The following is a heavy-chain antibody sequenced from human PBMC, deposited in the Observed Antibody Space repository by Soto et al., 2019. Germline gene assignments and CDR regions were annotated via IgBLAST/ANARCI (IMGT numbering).Heavy chain of an antibody. V-gene: IGHV3-23*01. Sequence: GSLRLSCAASGFTFSSYAMSWVRQAPGKGLEWVSAISGSGGSTYYADSVKGRFTISRDNSKNTLYLQMNSLRAEDTAVYYCAKDRALATVTRRVYYYYGMDVWGQGTTVTVSS. CDR3: AKDRALATVTRRVYYYYGMDV. J-gene: IGHJ6*02. CDR2: ISGSGGST. D-gene: IGHD4-17*01. CDR1: GFTFSSYA.